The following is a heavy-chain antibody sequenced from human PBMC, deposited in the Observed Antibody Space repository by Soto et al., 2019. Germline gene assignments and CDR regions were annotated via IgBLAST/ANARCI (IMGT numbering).Heavy chain of an antibody. CDR2: INGFNDDT. J-gene: IGHJ5*02. CDR1: GYTFTSYG. CDR3: ARSGSYYPARNWFGP. D-gene: IGHD3-10*01. V-gene: IGHV1-18*01. Sequence: QLVQSGVEMKNPGASVKVSCKASGYTFTSYGISWVRQAPGQGLEWMGWINGFNDDTNHAQKFQGRVTVTKDTSTSTAYMELRSLKSDDTAMYYCARSGSYYPARNWFGPWGQGTLVIVSS.